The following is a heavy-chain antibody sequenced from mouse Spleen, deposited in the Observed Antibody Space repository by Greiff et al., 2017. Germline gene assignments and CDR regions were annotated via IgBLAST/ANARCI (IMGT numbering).Heavy chain of an antibody. V-gene: IGHV5-17*01. Sequence: EVKLVESGGGLVKPGGSLKLSCAASGFTFSDYGMHWVRQAPEKGLEWVAYISSGSSTIYYADTVKGRFTISRDNAKNTLFLQMTSLRSEDTAMYYCARGPDLFDYWGQGTTLTVSS. J-gene: IGHJ2*01. D-gene: IGHD3-3*01. CDR1: GFTFSDYG. CDR3: ARGPDLFDY. CDR2: ISSGSSTI.